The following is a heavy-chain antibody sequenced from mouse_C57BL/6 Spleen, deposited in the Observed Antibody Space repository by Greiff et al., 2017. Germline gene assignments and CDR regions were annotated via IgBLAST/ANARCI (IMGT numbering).Heavy chain of an antibody. V-gene: IGHV1-22*01. CDR2: INPNNGGT. CDR3: ARVRATMVTPYAMDY. Sequence: VQLQQSGPELVKPGASVKMSCKASGYTFTDYNMHWVKQSHGKSLEWIGYINPNNGGTSYNQKFKGKATLTVNKSSSTAYMELRSLTSEDSAVYYCARVRATMVTPYAMDYWGQGTSVTVSS. CDR1: GYTFTDYN. J-gene: IGHJ4*01. D-gene: IGHD2-2*01.